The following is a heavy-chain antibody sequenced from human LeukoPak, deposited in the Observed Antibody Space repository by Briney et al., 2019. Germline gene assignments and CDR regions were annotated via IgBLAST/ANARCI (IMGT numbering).Heavy chain of an antibody. V-gene: IGHV3-30-3*01. CDR1: GFTFSSYA. CDR2: ISYDGNNK. D-gene: IGHD5-12*01. Sequence: GGSLRLPCAASGFTFSSYAMHWVRQAPGKGLEWVAVISYDGNNKYYADSVKGRFTISRDNSKNTLYLQMNSLRAEDTAVYYCARDRVGYSGYDGIFDYWGQGTLVTVSS. J-gene: IGHJ4*02. CDR3: ARDRVGYSGYDGIFDY.